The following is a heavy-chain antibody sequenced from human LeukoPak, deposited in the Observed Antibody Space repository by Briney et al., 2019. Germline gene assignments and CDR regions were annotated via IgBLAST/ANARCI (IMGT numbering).Heavy chain of an antibody. CDR2: ISSNGGST. CDR3: AKSLWFGEFPLDY. CDR1: GFTFSSYA. V-gene: IGHV3-64D*06. J-gene: IGHJ4*02. Sequence: GGSLRLSCSASGFTFSSYAMHWVRQAPGKGLEYVSAISSNGGSTYYADSVKGRFTISRDNSKNTLYLQMSSLRAEDTAVYYCAKSLWFGEFPLDYWGQGTLVTVSS. D-gene: IGHD3-10*01.